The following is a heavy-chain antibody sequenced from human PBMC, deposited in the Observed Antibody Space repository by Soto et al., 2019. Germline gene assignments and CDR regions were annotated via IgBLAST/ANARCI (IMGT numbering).Heavy chain of an antibody. CDR2: ISGYNGNT. V-gene: IGHV1-18*01. J-gene: IGHJ6*02. D-gene: IGHD2-2*01. CDR1: GYTFTNYG. Sequence: QVHLVQSGAEVRKPGASVKVSCKASGYTFTNYGISWVRQAPGQGLEWMGWISGYNGNTNFAQKLQGRVTMTTDTSTSTAYMELRSLRSDDTAVYYCAGIADCSITTCSFPSRFHVRGYYYYYGMDVWGQGTTVTVSS. CDR3: AGIADCSITTCSFPSRFHVRGYYYYYGMDV.